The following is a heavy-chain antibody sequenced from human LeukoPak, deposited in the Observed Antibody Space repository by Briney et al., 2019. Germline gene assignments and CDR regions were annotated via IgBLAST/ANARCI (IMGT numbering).Heavy chain of an antibody. CDR3: ARTRSYGSGNFAVFWFDP. D-gene: IGHD3-10*01. CDR1: GGSMSSYY. CDR2: IYYSGST. J-gene: IGHJ5*02. Sequence: SETLSLTCTVSGGSMSSYYWSWIRQPPGRGLEWIGYIYYSGSTTYNPSLKSRVTISVDTSKNQFSLKLSSVTAADTAVYYCARTRSYGSGNFAVFWFDPWGQGTLVTVSS. V-gene: IGHV4-59*01.